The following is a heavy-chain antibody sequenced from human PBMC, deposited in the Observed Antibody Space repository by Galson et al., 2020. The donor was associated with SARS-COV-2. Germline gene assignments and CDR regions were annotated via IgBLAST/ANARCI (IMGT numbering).Heavy chain of an antibody. J-gene: IGHJ3*02. CDR3: ASPYYDDSSGYSLVAFDI. CDR2: IYPGDSDT. Sequence: GESLKISCKGSGYSFTSYWIGWVRQMPGKGLEWMGIIYPGDSDTRYSPSFQGQVTISADKSISTAYLQWSSLKASDTAMYYCASPYYDDSSGYSLVAFDIWGQGTIVTVSS. V-gene: IGHV5-51*01. D-gene: IGHD3-22*01. CDR1: GYSFTSYW.